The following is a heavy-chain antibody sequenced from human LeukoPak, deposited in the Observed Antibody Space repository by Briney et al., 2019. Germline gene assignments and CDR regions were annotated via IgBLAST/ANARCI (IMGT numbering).Heavy chain of an antibody. Sequence: SQTLSLTCAVSGGSISSGGYSWSWIRQPPGKGLEWIGYIYHSGSTYYNPSLKSRVTISVDRSKNRFSLKLSSVTAADTAVYYCARAGYCSSTSCLDAFDIWGQGTMVTVSS. CDR2: IYHSGST. J-gene: IGHJ3*02. V-gene: IGHV4-30-2*01. CDR3: ARAGYCSSTSCLDAFDI. D-gene: IGHD2-2*01. CDR1: GGSISSGGYS.